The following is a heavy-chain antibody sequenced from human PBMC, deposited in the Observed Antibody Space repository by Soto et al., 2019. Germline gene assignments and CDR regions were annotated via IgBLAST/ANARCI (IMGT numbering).Heavy chain of an antibody. V-gene: IGHV1-18*01. CDR2: ISTYNGNT. Sequence: QVQLVQSGAEVKKPGASVKVSCKASGYTFTTFGISWVRQAPGQGREWMGWISTYNGNTNYAQRLQGRVTLTTDTSTSTAYLELRNLRSDDTAVYYCARSLGYSSSDWFDPWGQGTLVTVSS. CDR1: GYTFTTFG. D-gene: IGHD6-6*01. J-gene: IGHJ5*02. CDR3: ARSLGYSSSDWFDP.